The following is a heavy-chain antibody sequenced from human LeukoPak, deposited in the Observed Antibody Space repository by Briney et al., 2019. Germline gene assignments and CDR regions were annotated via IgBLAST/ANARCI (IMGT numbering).Heavy chain of an antibody. V-gene: IGHV4-34*01. CDR2: INHSGST. Sequence: TETLSLTCAYSGSFSGYYWSWIRQSPGQGLEWIGEINHSGSTNYNPFLKSRVTMSVDTSKNHFSLSLRSVTAADTAVYYCSRHWYCGGDCYDEFWVQGTLLTVSS. J-gene: IGHJ4*02. D-gene: IGHD2-21*02. CDR1: SGSFSGYY. CDR3: SRHWYCGGDCYDEF.